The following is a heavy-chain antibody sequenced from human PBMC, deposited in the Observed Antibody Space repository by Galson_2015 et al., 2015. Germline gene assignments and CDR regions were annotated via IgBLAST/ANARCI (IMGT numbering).Heavy chain of an antibody. Sequence: SVKVSCKASGGTFSSYAISWVRQAPGQGLEWMGGIIPIFGTANYAQKFQGRVTITADESTSTAYMELSSLRSEDTAVYYCARDARGGATIWYFDYWGQGTLVTVSS. CDR2: IIPIFGTA. J-gene: IGHJ4*02. CDR1: GGTFSSYA. CDR3: ARDARGGATIWYFDY. V-gene: IGHV1-69*13. D-gene: IGHD5-12*01.